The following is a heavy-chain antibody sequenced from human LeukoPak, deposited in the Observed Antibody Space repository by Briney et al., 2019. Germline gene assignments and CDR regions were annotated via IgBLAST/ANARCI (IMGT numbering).Heavy chain of an antibody. D-gene: IGHD2-15*01. J-gene: IGHJ5*02. CDR2: IYMSGNT. V-gene: IGHV4-61*02. Sequence: SETLCLTCTVSGGSISRDIYYWSWIRQPAGKGLEWIERIYMSGNTNYNLSLKSRLTISVDTSKNQFSLKLSSVTAANTAVYYCAGTRRYCSGGSCYNWFDPWGQGTLVTVSS. CDR1: GGSISRDIYY. CDR3: AGTRRYCSGGSCYNWFDP.